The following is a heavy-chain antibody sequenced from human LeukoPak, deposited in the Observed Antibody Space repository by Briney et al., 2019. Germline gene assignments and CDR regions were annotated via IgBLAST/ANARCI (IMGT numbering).Heavy chain of an antibody. V-gene: IGHV4-34*01. Sequence: PSETLSLTCAVYGGSFSGYYWSWIRQPPGKGLEWIGEINHSGSTNYNPSLKSRVTISVDTSKNQFSLKLSPVTAADTAVYYCASAGWLLYYFDYWGQGTLVTVSS. J-gene: IGHJ4*02. D-gene: IGHD3-3*01. CDR1: GGSFSGYY. CDR2: INHSGST. CDR3: ASAGWLLYYFDY.